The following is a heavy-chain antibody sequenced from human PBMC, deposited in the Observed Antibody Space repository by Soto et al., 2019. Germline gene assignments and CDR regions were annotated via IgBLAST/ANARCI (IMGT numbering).Heavy chain of an antibody. CDR1: GYNFAGYW. J-gene: IGHJ4*02. CDR2: IYPSDSDT. CDR3: ARGGVSTRNFDY. Sequence: GDSLKFSCKGPGYNFAGYWIAWVRQMPGKRLELMGIIYPSDSDTRYRPSFQGQVTISADKSISSAYLQWSSLRASDPAMYYCARGGVSTRNFDYWGQEAPVTVSS. D-gene: IGHD3-3*01. V-gene: IGHV5-51*01.